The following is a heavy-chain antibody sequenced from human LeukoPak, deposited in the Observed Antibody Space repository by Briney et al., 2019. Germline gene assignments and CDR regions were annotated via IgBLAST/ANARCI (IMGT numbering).Heavy chain of an antibody. J-gene: IGHJ6*02. CDR1: GFFFSNYG. CDR2: ISYVGSNE. D-gene: IGHD3-9*01. V-gene: IGHV3-30*18. Sequence: GRCLRLSCAASGFFFSNYGVHWVRQAAGRGLEWVGVISYVGSNEYYAGSVKGRFTISRDNSKNTLYLQMNRLRAEDTAAYYCAKGQLLYCDWFSSYYYDGMDVWGQGTTVTVSS. CDR3: AKGQLLYCDWFSSYYYDGMDV.